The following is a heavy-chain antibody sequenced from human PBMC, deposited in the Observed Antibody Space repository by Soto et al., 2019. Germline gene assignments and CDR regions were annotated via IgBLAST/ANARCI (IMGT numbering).Heavy chain of an antibody. J-gene: IGHJ4*02. Sequence: QVQLQESGPGLVKPSETLSLTCTVSGGSISSYYWSWIRQPPGKGLEWIGYIYYSGSTNYNPSLKSRVTISVDTSKNQFSLKLSSVTAADTAVYYCARHSPGGYSSGWSHYFDCWGQGTLVTVSS. CDR1: GGSISSYY. D-gene: IGHD6-19*01. CDR3: ARHSPGGYSSGWSHYFDC. V-gene: IGHV4-59*08. CDR2: IYYSGST.